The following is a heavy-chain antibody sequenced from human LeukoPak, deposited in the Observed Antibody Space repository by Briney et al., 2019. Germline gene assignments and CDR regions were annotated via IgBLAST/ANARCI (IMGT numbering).Heavy chain of an antibody. D-gene: IGHD3-3*01. CDR3: XRLRFDFWSGYTHPYFDX. Sequence: PSETLSLTCTVSGGSISSSSYSWGWIRQPPGKGLEWIGSIYYSGTTYYNPSLKSRVTISVDTSKIQFSLKLSSVAATDTAVYFCXRLRFDFWSGYTHPYFDXWGQGXLVTV. J-gene: IGHJ4*02. CDR1: GGSISSSSYS. CDR2: IYYSGTT. V-gene: IGHV4-39*01.